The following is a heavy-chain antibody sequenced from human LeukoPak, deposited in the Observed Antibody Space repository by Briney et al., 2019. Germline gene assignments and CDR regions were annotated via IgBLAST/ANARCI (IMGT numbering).Heavy chain of an antibody. Sequence: ASVKVSCKASGYTFTSYGISWVRRAPGQGLEWMGWISAYNGNTNYAQKLQGRVTMTTDTSTSTAYMELRSLRSDDTAVYYCARSWFGESPFDYWGQGTLVTVSS. CDR1: GYTFTSYG. CDR2: ISAYNGNT. J-gene: IGHJ4*02. D-gene: IGHD3-10*01. V-gene: IGHV1-18*01. CDR3: ARSWFGESPFDY.